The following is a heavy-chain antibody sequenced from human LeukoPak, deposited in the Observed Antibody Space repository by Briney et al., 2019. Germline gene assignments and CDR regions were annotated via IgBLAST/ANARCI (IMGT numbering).Heavy chain of an antibody. J-gene: IGHJ5*02. Sequence: SETLSLTCAVSGYSISSGYYWGWIRQPPGKGLEWIGSIYHSGSTYYNPSLKSRVTISVDTSKNQFSLKLSSVAAADTAVYYCARHSTHFWSGLDWFDPWGQGTLVTVSS. CDR1: GYSISSGYY. CDR3: ARHSTHFWSGLDWFDP. D-gene: IGHD3-3*02. V-gene: IGHV4-38-2*01. CDR2: IYHSGST.